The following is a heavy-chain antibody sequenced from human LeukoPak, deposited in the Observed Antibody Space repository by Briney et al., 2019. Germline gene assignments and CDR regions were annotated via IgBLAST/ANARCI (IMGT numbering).Heavy chain of an antibody. J-gene: IGHJ4*02. CDR3: ARTEYYFDH. CDR2: IYYSGSS. Sequence: SETLSLTCTVPSDSFSIYYGSWIRQPPGKGLEWIGYIYYSGSSNYNPSLKSRATMSVDTSKSQFSLKVSSVTAADTAVYYCARTEYYFDHWGQGTLVTVSS. V-gene: IGHV4-59*01. CDR1: SDSFSIYY. D-gene: IGHD1-14*01.